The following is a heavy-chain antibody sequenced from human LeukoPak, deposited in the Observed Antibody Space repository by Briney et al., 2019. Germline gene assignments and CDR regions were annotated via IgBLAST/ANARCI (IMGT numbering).Heavy chain of an antibody. V-gene: IGHV3-11*01. D-gene: IGHD1-26*01. J-gene: IGHJ6*02. CDR3: ARDHPNIVRATRFGMDV. Sequence: NPGGSLRLSCAASGFTFSDYYMSWIRQAPGRGLEWVSYISSGGSTIYYADSVKGRFTISRDNAKNSLYLQMNSLRAEDTAVYYCARDHPNIVRATRFGMDVWGQGTTVTVSS. CDR2: ISSGGSTI. CDR1: GFTFSDYY.